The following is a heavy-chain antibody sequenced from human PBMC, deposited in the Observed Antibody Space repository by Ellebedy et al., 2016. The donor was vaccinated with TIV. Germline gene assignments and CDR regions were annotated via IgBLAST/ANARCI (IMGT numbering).Heavy chain of an antibody. Sequence: MPSETLSLTCTVSGGSISSYYWSWIRQPPGKGLEWIGYIYYSGSTNYNPSLKSRVTIAVDTSKKQISLKLSSVTAADKAVYYWARSSGWDRFDYWGQGTLVTVSS. CDR3: ARSSGWDRFDY. CDR1: GGSISSYY. J-gene: IGHJ4*02. D-gene: IGHD6-19*01. CDR2: IYYSGST. V-gene: IGHV4-59*01.